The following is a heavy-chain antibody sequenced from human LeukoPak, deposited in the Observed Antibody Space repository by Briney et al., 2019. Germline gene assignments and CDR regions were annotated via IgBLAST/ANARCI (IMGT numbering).Heavy chain of an antibody. CDR2: IYTSGST. J-gene: IGHJ4*02. D-gene: IGHD6-6*01. CDR1: GDSISSGSFH. Sequence: PSETLSLTCTVSGDSISSGSFHWGWVRQPAGKGLEWIGRIYTSGSTNYNPSLKSRVNISVDTSKNQFSLRLNSVTAADTAVYYCARDLWGYRSSSYYFDYWGQGTLVTVSS. V-gene: IGHV4-61*02. CDR3: ARDLWGYRSSSYYFDY.